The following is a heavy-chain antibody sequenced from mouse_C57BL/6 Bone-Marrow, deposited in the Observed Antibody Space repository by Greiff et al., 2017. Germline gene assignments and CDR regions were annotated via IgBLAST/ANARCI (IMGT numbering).Heavy chain of an antibody. D-gene: IGHD2-2*01. CDR2: IFPGSGST. J-gene: IGHJ2*01. Sequence: LEESGPELVKPGASVKISCKASGYTFTDYYINWVKQRPGQGLEWIGWIFPGSGSTYYNEKFKGKATLTVDKSSSTAYMLLSSLTSEDSAVYFCAREVVWLRRRDFDYWGQGTTLTVSS. CDR1: GYTFTDYY. V-gene: IGHV1-75*01. CDR3: AREVVWLRRRDFDY.